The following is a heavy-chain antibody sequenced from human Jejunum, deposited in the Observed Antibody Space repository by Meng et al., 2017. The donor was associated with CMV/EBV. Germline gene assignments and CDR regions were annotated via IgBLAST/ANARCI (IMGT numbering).Heavy chain of an antibody. J-gene: IGHJ4*02. Sequence: QIPLKESGPTLVKPTQNLTLTCTFSGFSLSTSEVAVGWIRQPPGKALEWVALIYWDDDKRYSPSLKNRLTITKDTSKNQVILTMTNMDPMDTATYYCAHSSYDSSWYRGPDYWGQGTLVTVSS. CDR2: IYWDDDK. D-gene: IGHD6-13*01. CDR3: AHSSYDSSWYRGPDY. CDR1: GFSLSTSEVA. V-gene: IGHV2-5*02.